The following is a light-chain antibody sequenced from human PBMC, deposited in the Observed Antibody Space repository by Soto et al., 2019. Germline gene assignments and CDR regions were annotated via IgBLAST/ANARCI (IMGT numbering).Light chain of an antibody. CDR2: EVR. CDR3: SAYTSRSTLV. CDR1: MRHVGAYNV. Sequence: QSLLTQPAAVSGSAGASITITCSGTMRHVGAYNVGSWYQQHRGRAPKLIIYEVRNRPSGVSSRFFGSRSGNTASLTISGLRSEDEGDYYCSAYTSRSTLVFGGGNK. J-gene: IGLJ3*02. V-gene: IGLV2-14*01.